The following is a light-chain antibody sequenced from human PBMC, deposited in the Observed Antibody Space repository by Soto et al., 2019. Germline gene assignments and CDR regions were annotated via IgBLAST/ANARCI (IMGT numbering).Light chain of an antibody. CDR2: AAS. Sequence: DIQMTQSPSSLSASVGDRVTITCRASQGISNYLAWYQQKPGKVPKLLIYAASPLQSGVPSRFIGSGSWTDFTLTISSLQPEDVATYYCQKYNSAPLWTFGQGTKVEIK. J-gene: IGKJ1*01. CDR3: QKYNSAPLWT. V-gene: IGKV1-27*01. CDR1: QGISNY.